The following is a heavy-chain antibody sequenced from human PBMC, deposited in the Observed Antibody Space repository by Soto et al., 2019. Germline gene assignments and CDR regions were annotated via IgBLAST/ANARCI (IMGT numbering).Heavy chain of an antibody. J-gene: IGHJ5*02. V-gene: IGHV1-3*01. Sequence: QVQLVQSGAEVKKPGASVKVSCKASGYTFTSYAMHWVRQAPGQRLEWMGWVNAGNGNTKYSQKFQGRVTITRDTPASTAYMELSSLRSEDTAVYYCARRDLVWFGELSFDPWGQGTLVTVSS. CDR2: VNAGNGNT. D-gene: IGHD3-10*01. CDR3: ARRDLVWFGELSFDP. CDR1: GYTFTSYA.